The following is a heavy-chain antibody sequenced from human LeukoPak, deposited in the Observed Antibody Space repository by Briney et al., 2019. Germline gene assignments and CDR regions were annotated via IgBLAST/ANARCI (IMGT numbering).Heavy chain of an antibody. V-gene: IGHV1-2*04. J-gene: IGHJ3*02. D-gene: IGHD1-26*01. Sequence: ASVKVSCTASGYTFTGYYMRWVRQAPGQGLEWMGWINPNSGGTNYAQKFQGWVTMTRDTSISTAYMELSRLRSDDTAVYYCARGGELPHDAFDIWGQGTMVTVSS. CDR2: INPNSGGT. CDR1: GYTFTGYY. CDR3: ARGGELPHDAFDI.